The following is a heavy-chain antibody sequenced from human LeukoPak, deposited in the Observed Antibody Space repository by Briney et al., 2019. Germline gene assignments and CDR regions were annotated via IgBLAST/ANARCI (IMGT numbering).Heavy chain of an antibody. D-gene: IGHD2-2*01. V-gene: IGHV4-59*12. CDR2: IYYSGST. Sequence: SETLSLTCTVSGGSISSYYWSWIRQPPGKGLEWIGYIYYSGSTNYNPSLKSRVTISVDTSKNQFSLKLSSVTAADTAVYYCARAKRVVVPAASPAEYFRHWGQGTLVTVSS. CDR3: ARAKRVVVPAASPAEYFRH. CDR1: GGSISSYY. J-gene: IGHJ1*01.